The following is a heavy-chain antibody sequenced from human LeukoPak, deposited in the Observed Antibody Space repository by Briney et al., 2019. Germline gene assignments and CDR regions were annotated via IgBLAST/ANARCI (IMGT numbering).Heavy chain of an antibody. Sequence: SETLSLTCAGYGGSFSGYYWSSIRHPPGKGLQPIGEINHSGSTNYNPSLKSRVTISVDTSKNQFSLKLSSVTAADTAVYYCARDEATSGYSYGKVVKYYYYYGMDVWGQGTTVTVSS. CDR1: GGSFSGYY. V-gene: IGHV4-34*01. CDR3: ARDEATSGYSYGKVVKYYYYYGMDV. CDR2: INHSGST. J-gene: IGHJ6*02. D-gene: IGHD5-18*01.